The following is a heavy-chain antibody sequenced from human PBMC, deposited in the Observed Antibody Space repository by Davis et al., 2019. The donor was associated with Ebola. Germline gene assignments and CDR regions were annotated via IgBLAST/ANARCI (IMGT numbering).Heavy chain of an antibody. Sequence: SVKVSCKASGGTFSSYAISWVRQAPGKGLEWMGGFDPEDGETTYAQKFQGRVTMTEDTSTSTAYMELRSLRSDDTAVYYCARGYSSGWDYWGQGTLVTVSS. J-gene: IGHJ4*02. CDR2: FDPEDGET. D-gene: IGHD6-19*01. V-gene: IGHV1-69*10. CDR1: GGTFSSYA. CDR3: ARGYSSGWDY.